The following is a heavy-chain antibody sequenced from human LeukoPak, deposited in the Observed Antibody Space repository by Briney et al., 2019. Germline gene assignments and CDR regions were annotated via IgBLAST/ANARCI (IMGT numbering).Heavy chain of an antibody. D-gene: IGHD1-26*01. CDR1: GGSISSSSYY. Sequence: SETLSLTCTVSGGSISSSSYYWGWIRQPPGKGLEWIGSIYYSGSTYYNPSLKSRVTISVDTSKNQFSLKLSSVTAADTAVYYCARHGGWELPSDAFDIWGQGIMVTVSS. V-gene: IGHV4-39*01. J-gene: IGHJ3*02. CDR2: IYYSGST. CDR3: ARHGGWELPSDAFDI.